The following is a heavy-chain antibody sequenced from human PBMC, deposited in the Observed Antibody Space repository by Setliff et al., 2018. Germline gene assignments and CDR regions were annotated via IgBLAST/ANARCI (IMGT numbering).Heavy chain of an antibody. D-gene: IGHD2-15*01. CDR1: GYTFTSYG. CDR2: VNPYNGDT. J-gene: IGHJ4*02. Sequence: ASVKVSCKSSGYTFTSYGVSWVRQAPGQGLEWMGWVNPYNGDTKNAQKFQGRVTMTRDTSTSTVYVELSSLRSEDTAVYYCARVEEYCSGGTCYSFDYWGQGTLVTSPQ. V-gene: IGHV1-18*01. CDR3: ARVEEYCSGGTCYSFDY.